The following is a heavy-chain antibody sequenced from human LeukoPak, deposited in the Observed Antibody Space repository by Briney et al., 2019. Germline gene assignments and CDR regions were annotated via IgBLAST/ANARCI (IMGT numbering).Heavy chain of an antibody. J-gene: IGHJ4*02. D-gene: IGHD3-10*01. CDR2: ISSSSSYT. V-gene: IGHV3-21*01. CDR3: ARDLRGSGSYSGWDY. Sequence: GGSLRLSCAASGFTFNSYAMSWVRQAPGKGLEWVSSISSSSSYTYYADSVKGRFTISRDNAKNSLYLQMDSLRAEDTAVYYCARDLRGSGSYSGWDYWGQGTLVTVSS. CDR1: GFTFNSYA.